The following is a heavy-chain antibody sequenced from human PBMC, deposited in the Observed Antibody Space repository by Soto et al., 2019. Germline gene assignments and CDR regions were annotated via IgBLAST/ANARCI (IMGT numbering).Heavy chain of an antibody. D-gene: IGHD6-6*01. J-gene: IGHJ6*02. V-gene: IGHV3-74*01. CDR1: GFTFSSYW. CDR3: ARQIPGYSAARPVQYYYYYGMDV. CDR2: INSDGSST. Sequence: GGSLRLSCAASGFTFSSYWMHWVRQAPGKGLVWVSRINSDGSSTSYADSVKGRFTISRDNAKNTLYLQMNSLRAEDTAVYYCARQIPGYSAARPVQYYYYYGMDVWGQGTTVTVSS.